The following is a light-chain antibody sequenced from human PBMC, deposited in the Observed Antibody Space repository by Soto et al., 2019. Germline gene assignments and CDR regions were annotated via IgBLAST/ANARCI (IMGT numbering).Light chain of an antibody. CDR3: CSYAGSYTLV. J-gene: IGLJ2*01. CDR1: SSDVGGYNY. V-gene: IGLV2-11*01. CDR2: DVS. Sequence: QSVLTQHRSVSGSPGQSVTISCTGTSSDVGGYNYVSWYQQHPGKAPKLMIYDVSKRPSGVPDRFSGSKSGNTASLTISGLQAEDEADYYCCSYAGSYTLVFGGGTKVTVL.